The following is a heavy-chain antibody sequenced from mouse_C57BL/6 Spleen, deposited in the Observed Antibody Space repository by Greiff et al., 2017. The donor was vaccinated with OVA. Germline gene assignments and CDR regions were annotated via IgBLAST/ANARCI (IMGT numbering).Heavy chain of an antibody. D-gene: IGHD1-1*01. CDR2: IHPRSGNT. J-gene: IGHJ2*01. Sequence: VQLQQSGAELVRPGASVKLSCKASGYTFTSYGISWVKQRTGQGLEWIGEIHPRSGNTYYNEKFKGKATLTADKSSSTAYMELRSLTSEDSAVYFCARSNITTVVAGGDYWGQGTTLTVSS. CDR3: ARSNITTVVAGGDY. V-gene: IGHV1-81*01. CDR1: GYTFTSYG.